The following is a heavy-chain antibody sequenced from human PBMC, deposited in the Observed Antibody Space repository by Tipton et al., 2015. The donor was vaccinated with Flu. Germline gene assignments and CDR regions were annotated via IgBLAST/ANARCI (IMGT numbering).Heavy chain of an antibody. CDR3: ARDEGGTYPD. Sequence: QLVQSGGGLIRPGGSLRLSCAVFGFTVSTSYMSWVRQPPGKGLEWVSIVYDDGRTYYADSVEGRFAISRDNSKNILYLQMNSLRADDTAVYFCARDEGGTYPDWGQGTLVTVSS. V-gene: IGHV3-53*01. D-gene: IGHD1-14*01. CDR1: GFTVSTSY. J-gene: IGHJ4*02. CDR2: VYDDGRT.